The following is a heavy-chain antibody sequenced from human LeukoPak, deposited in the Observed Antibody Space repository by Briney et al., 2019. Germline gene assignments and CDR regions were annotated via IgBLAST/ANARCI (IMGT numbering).Heavy chain of an antibody. J-gene: IGHJ4*02. CDR1: GDSIGSDY. D-gene: IGHD1-26*01. Sequence: SETLSLTCTVSGDSIGSDYWSWIRQSAGKGLEWIGRISTSGSTDYNPSLRSRVTMSLDTSENQFSLKLTSMTAADTAVYYCARNEFRSYGLVHYWGQGTLVTVSS. CDR2: ISTSGST. CDR3: ARNEFRSYGLVHY. V-gene: IGHV4-4*07.